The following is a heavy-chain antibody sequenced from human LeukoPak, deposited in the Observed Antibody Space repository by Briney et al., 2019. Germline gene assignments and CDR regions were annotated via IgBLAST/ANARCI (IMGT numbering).Heavy chain of an antibody. D-gene: IGHD3-22*01. J-gene: IGHJ4*02. V-gene: IGHV1-69*04. CDR3: ARGRSEYYYDSSGYYYVYDY. CDR1: GGTFSNYA. Sequence: ASEKVSCKASGGTFSNYAISWVRQAPGQGLEWMGRIIPILGLANYAQKFQGRVTITADKSTGTAYMELSSLRSEDTAVYYCARGRSEYYYDSSGYYYVYDYWGQGTLVTVSS. CDR2: IIPILGLA.